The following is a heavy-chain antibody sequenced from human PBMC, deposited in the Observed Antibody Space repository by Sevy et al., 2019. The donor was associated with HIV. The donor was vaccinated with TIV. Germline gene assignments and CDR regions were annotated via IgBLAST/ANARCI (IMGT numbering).Heavy chain of an antibody. CDR3: ERDRVVHNAYIFVAYYYGMDV. CDR1: GFAVSDNC. D-gene: IGHD2-2*01. Sequence: GGSLRLSCAVSGFAVSDNCMSWVRQSPGKGLEWVSVIFSGGRTSYAESVKGRFTVSRDGSKNTLYLQMDNLRAEDTATYYCERDRVVHNAYIFVAYYYGMDVWGQGTTVTVSS. CDR2: IFSGGRT. J-gene: IGHJ6*02. V-gene: IGHV3-53*01.